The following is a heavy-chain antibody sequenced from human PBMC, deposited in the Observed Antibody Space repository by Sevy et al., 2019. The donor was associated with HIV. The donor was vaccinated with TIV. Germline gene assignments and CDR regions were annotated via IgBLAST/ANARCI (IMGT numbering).Heavy chain of an antibody. Sequence: GESLKISCAASGFTFSDDWMSWVRQAPGKGLEWVANIKQDGSQKYDVDSVKGRFTISRDNAKNSLYLQMNSLRAEDTAVYYCARGGWHSGYWGQGTLVTVSS. D-gene: IGHD2-15*01. CDR3: ARGGWHSGY. J-gene: IGHJ4*02. CDR2: IKQDGSQK. V-gene: IGHV3-7*01. CDR1: GFTFSDDW.